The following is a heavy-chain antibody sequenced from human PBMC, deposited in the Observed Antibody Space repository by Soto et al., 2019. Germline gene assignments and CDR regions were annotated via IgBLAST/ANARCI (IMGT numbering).Heavy chain of an antibody. V-gene: IGHV1-8*02. CDR1: GYTFTSYG. CDR2: INPNNGNT. Sequence: ASVKVSCKGAGYTFTSYGISWVRQAPGQGLEWMGWINPNNGNTDYAQKFQGRVTMTRNTSISTAYMELSSLRSEDTAVYYCARADGDQYCGGDCYVHYMDVWGKGTTVTVSS. J-gene: IGHJ6*03. D-gene: IGHD2-21*01. CDR3: ARADGDQYCGGDCYVHYMDV.